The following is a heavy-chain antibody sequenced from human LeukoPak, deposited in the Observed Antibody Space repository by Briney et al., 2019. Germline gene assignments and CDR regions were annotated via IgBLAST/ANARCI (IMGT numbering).Heavy chain of an antibody. CDR3: ARARQQLSYWFDP. D-gene: IGHD6-13*01. J-gene: IGHJ5*02. CDR1: GDSITGYY. V-gene: IGHV4-39*07. CDR2: IYYTRNT. Sequence: SETLSLTCSVSGDSITGYYWGWIRQPPGKGLEWIGNIYYTRNTYYNSSLKSRVTISLDTSKNQFSLKLSSVTAADTAVYYCARARQQLSYWFDPWGQGTLVTVSS.